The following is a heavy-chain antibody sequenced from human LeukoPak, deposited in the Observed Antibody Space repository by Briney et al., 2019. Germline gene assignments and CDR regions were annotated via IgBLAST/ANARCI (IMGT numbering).Heavy chain of an antibody. D-gene: IGHD3-3*01. CDR3: ARETDYYDFWSGYYKGWFDP. J-gene: IGHJ5*02. Sequence: ASVKVSCKASGYTFTSYYMHWARQAPGQGLEWMGIINPSGGSTSYAQKFQGRVTMTRDMSTSTAYMELSSLRSEDTAVYYCARETDYYDFWSGYYKGWFDPWGQGTLVTVS. CDR2: INPSGGST. V-gene: IGHV1-46*01. CDR1: GYTFTSYY.